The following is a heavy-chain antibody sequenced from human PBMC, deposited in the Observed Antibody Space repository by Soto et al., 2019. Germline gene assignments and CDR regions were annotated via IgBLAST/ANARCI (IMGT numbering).Heavy chain of an antibody. Sequence: PGGSLRLSCAASGFTFSNAWMSWVRQAPGKGLEWVGRIKSKTDGGTTEYAASVKGRFTISRDDSKSIAYLQMNSLKTEDTAVYYCTRTRYYYDSSGFQLFDYWGQGTLVTVSS. CDR3: TRTRYYYDSSGFQLFDY. D-gene: IGHD3-22*01. CDR1: GFTFSNAW. CDR2: IKSKTDGGTT. J-gene: IGHJ4*02. V-gene: IGHV3-15*01.